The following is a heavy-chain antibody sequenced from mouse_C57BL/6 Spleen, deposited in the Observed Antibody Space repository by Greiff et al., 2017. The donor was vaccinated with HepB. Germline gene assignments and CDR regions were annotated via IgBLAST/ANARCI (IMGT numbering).Heavy chain of an antibody. Sequence: QVQLQQSGAELVRPGSSVKLSCKASGYTFTSYWMHWVKQRPIQGLEWIGNIDPSDSETHYNQKFKDKATLTVDKSSSTAYMQLSSLTSEDSAVYYCARPSYGSSRDWYFDVWGTGTTVTVSS. J-gene: IGHJ1*03. CDR3: ARPSYGSSRDWYFDV. CDR2: IDPSDSET. CDR1: GYTFTSYW. D-gene: IGHD1-1*01. V-gene: IGHV1-52*01.